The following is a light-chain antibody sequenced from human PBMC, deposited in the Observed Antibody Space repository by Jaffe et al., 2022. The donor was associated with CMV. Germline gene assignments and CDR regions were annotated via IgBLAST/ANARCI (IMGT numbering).Light chain of an antibody. Sequence: QSALTQPRSVSGSPGQSVTISCTGTSSDVGGYKFVSWYQQRPGKAPKLIIYDVSERPSGVPDRFSGSKSGNTASLTISGLQAEDEADYYCCSYAGSYTFEIFGGGTRLTVL. CDR3: CSYAGSYTFEI. V-gene: IGLV2-11*01. J-gene: IGLJ2*01. CDR1: SSDVGGYKF. CDR2: DVS.